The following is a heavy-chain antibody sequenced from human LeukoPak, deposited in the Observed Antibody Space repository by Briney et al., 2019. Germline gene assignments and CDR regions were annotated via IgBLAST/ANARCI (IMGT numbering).Heavy chain of an antibody. J-gene: IGHJ3*02. Sequence: SETLSLTCAVSGGSISGHYWSWIRQPPGQGLEWIGYVYYSGKTYYSYSLRSRVTISVDTSKNHFSLKLTSVTAADTAVYYCAGLLDNDSSGDPDTFDMWGQGTMVTVSS. V-gene: IGHV4-59*11. D-gene: IGHD3-22*01. CDR3: AGLLDNDSSGDPDTFDM. CDR1: GGSISGHY. CDR2: VYYSGKT.